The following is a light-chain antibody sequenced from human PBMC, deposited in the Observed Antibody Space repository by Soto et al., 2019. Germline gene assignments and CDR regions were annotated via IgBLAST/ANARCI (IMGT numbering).Light chain of an antibody. CDR3: QQYNNWPRT. Sequence: EIVMTQSPATLSLSPGEISTLSCRASQSVSSNLAWYQQKPGQAPRLLIYGASTRATGIPARFSGSGSGTEFTLTISSLQSEDFAVYYCQQYNNWPRTFGQRTKVDIK. V-gene: IGKV3-15*01. CDR1: QSVSSN. CDR2: GAS. J-gene: IGKJ1*01.